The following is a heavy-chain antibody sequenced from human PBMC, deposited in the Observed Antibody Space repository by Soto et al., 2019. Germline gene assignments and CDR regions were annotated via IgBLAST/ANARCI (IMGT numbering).Heavy chain of an antibody. CDR1: GFSLSSSGVG. Sequence: QITLKESGTTLVKPTQTLTLTCTFSGFSLSSSGVGVGWIRQPPGKALEWLAVIYWDDDERYSPSLKNRLTITKDTSKNQVVRTMTTMDPVDTSTYYGAHSLLWFGDLPPGYFDYWGQGTLVTVSS. D-gene: IGHD3-10*01. CDR3: AHSLLWFGDLPPGYFDY. CDR2: IYWDDDE. J-gene: IGHJ4*02. V-gene: IGHV2-5*02.